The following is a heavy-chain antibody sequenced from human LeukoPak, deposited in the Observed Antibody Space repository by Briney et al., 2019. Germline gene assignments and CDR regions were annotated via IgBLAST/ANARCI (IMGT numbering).Heavy chain of an antibody. CDR1: GGTFSSYA. Sequence: GSSVKVSCKASGGTFSSYAISWVRQAPGQGLEWMGGIIPIFGTANYAQKFQGRVTITTDESTSTAYMELSSLRSEDTAVYYCARGSGYYYVNYYYYYMDVWGKGTTVTVSS. CDR2: IIPIFGTA. CDR3: ARGSGYYYVNYYYYYMDV. V-gene: IGHV1-69*05. D-gene: IGHD3-22*01. J-gene: IGHJ6*03.